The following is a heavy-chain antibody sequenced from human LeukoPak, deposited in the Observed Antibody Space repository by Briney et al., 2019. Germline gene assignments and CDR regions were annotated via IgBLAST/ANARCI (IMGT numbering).Heavy chain of an antibody. CDR3: ARSPPIDY. J-gene: IGHJ4*02. CDR2: IYHSGST. CDR1: GGSVSSNNW. V-gene: IGHV4-4*02. Sequence: SETLFLTCAVSGGSVSSNNWWNWVRQPPGKGLEWIGEIYHSGSTNYNPSLKSRVTISLDTSNNQFSLKLNSVTAADTAVYYCARSPPIDYWGQGTLVTVSS.